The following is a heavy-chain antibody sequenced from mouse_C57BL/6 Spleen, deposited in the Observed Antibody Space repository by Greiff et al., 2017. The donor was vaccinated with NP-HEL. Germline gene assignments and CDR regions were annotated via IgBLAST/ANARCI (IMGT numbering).Heavy chain of an antibody. J-gene: IGHJ1*03. CDR2: IDPSDSYT. CDR3: ARNWGEGYFDV. CDR1: GYTFTSYW. D-gene: IGHD4-1*01. Sequence: QVQLQQPGAELVRPGPSVKLSCKASGYTFTSYWMHWVKQRPGQGLEWIGVIDPSDSYTNYNQKFKGKATLTVDTSSSTAYMQLSSLTSEDSAVYYCARNWGEGYFDVWGTGTTVTVSS. V-gene: IGHV1-59*01.